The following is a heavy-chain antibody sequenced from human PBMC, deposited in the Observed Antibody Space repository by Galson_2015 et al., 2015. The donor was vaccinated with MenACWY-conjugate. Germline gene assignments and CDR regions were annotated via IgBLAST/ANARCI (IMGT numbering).Heavy chain of an antibody. J-gene: IGHJ3*01. CDR3: VRDRGRPDAFDV. V-gene: IGHV3-74*01. Sequence: SLRLSCAASGFTIKNYWMYWVRQAPGKGPVLVSRISHLDRSTTYAASVRGRFTISRDNAKNTLYLQMNSLRADDKAVYYCVRDRGRPDAFDVWGQGTMVIVSS. D-gene: IGHD1-1*01. CDR2: ISHLDRST. CDR1: GFTIKNYW.